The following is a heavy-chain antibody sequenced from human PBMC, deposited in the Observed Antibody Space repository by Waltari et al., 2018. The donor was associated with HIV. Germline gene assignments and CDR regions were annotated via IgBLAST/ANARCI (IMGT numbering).Heavy chain of an antibody. J-gene: IGHJ4*02. CDR1: GYTFTSYD. V-gene: IGHV1-8*01. D-gene: IGHD6-19*01. CDR3: VRAAIYSRGCFDY. Sequence: LVQSGASVKVSCKASGYTFTSYDINWVRQATGQGLEWMGWMNPNSGDTGYEQKFQGRINMTSNTSRSTGYMELSSLTSEETAVYYCVRAAIYSRGCFDYWGQGTLVTVSS. CDR2: MNPNSGDT.